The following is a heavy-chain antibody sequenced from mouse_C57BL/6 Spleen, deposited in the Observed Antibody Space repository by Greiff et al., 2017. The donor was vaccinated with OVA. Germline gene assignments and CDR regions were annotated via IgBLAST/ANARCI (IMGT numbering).Heavy chain of an antibody. CDR3: ARERYGSTYAMDY. CDR2: ISYDGSN. CDR1: GYSITSGYY. V-gene: IGHV3-6*01. D-gene: IGHD1-1*01. J-gene: IGHJ4*01. Sequence: DVQLVESGPGLVKPSQSLSLTCSVTGYSITSGYYWNWIRQFPGNKLEWMGYISYDGSNNYNPSLKNRISITRDTSKNQFFLKLNSVTTEDTATYYCARERYGSTYAMDYWGQGTSVTVSS.